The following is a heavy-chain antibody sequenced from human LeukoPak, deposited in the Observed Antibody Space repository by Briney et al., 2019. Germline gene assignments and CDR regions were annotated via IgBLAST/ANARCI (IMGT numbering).Heavy chain of an antibody. CDR1: GFTFSSYA. Sequence: GGSLRLSCAASGFTFSSYAMSWVRQAPGKGLEWVSAISGSGGSTYYADSVKGRFTISRDNSKNTLYLQMNSLRAEDTAVYYCAKGSRFLEWLHYFDYWGQGTLVTVSS. D-gene: IGHD3-3*01. CDR2: ISGSGGST. V-gene: IGHV3-23*01. CDR3: AKGSRFLEWLHYFDY. J-gene: IGHJ4*02.